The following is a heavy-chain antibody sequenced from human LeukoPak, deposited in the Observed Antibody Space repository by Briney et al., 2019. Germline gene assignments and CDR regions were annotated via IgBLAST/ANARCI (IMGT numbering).Heavy chain of an antibody. J-gene: IGHJ4*02. CDR1: GFTFSSYA. V-gene: IGHV3-64*01. Sequence: GGSLRLSCAASGFTFSSYAMHWVRQAPGKGLEYVSAISSNGGSTYYANSVKGRFTISRDNSKNTLYLQMGSLRAEDMAVYYCARGENYDFWSGYFYFDYWGQGTLVTVSS. CDR2: ISSNGGST. D-gene: IGHD3-3*01. CDR3: ARGENYDFWSGYFYFDY.